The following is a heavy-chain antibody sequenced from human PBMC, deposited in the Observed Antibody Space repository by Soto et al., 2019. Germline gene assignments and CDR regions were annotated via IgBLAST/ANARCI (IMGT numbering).Heavy chain of an antibody. Sequence: QVQLVESGGGVVQPGRSLRLSCAASGFTFSSYGMHWVRQAPGKGLEWVAVIWYDGSNKYYADSVKGRFTISRDNSKNTLYLQMNSLRAEDTAVYYCASGVAGLFDYWGQGTLVTVSS. CDR1: GFTFSSYG. V-gene: IGHV3-33*01. J-gene: IGHJ4*02. D-gene: IGHD6-19*01. CDR3: ASGVAGLFDY. CDR2: IWYDGSNK.